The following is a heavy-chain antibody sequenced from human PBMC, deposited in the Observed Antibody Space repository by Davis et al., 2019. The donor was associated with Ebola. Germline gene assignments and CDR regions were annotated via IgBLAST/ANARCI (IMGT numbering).Heavy chain of an antibody. CDR3: ASRVDTAMASRSWFDP. CDR2: IIPIFGTA. D-gene: IGHD5-18*01. V-gene: IGHV1-69*13. J-gene: IGHJ5*02. Sequence: SVKVSCKASGGTFSSYAISWVRQAPGQGLEWMGRIIPIFGTANYAQKFQGRVTITADESTSTAYMELSSLRSEDTAVYYCASRVDTAMASRSWFDPWGQGTLVTVSS. CDR1: GGTFSSYA.